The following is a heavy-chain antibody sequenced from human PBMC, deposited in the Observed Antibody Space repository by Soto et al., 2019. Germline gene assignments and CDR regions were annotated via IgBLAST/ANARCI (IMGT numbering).Heavy chain of an antibody. CDR2: INHSGST. Sequence: PSETLSLTCAVYGGSFSGYYWIRIRQPPGKGLEWIGEINHSGSTNYNPSLKSRVTISVDTSKNQFSLKLSSVTAADTAVYYCARGWMARGFDPWGQGTLVTVSS. D-gene: IGHD1-1*01. CDR1: GGSFSGYY. CDR3: ARGWMARGFDP. J-gene: IGHJ5*02. V-gene: IGHV4-34*01.